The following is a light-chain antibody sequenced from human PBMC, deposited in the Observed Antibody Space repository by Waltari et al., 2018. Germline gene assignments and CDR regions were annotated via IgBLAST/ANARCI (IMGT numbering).Light chain of an antibody. V-gene: IGLV2-11*01. Sequence: QSVLTQPRSVSGSPGQSVTISCTGASTDIGSYNLVSWYQQHPYKAPTLILYYVNVRPAGGPDRFSGSKADNTACLTISGLQADDDADYYCCSYAGSFTWVFGGGTKVAVL. CDR3: CSYAGSFTWV. CDR2: YVN. CDR1: STDIGSYNL. J-gene: IGLJ2*01.